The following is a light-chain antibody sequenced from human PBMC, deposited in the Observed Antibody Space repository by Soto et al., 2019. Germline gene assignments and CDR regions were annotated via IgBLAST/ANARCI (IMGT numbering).Light chain of an antibody. CDR3: QQYGSSPYP. Sequence: EIVLTQSPGTLSLSPGERATLSCMASQSVSSSYLAWYQQKPGQAPRLLIYGASSRATGIPDRFSGSGSGTDITLTISSLEPEDFAVYYCQQYGSSPYPFGQGTKLEIK. CDR2: GAS. J-gene: IGKJ2*01. CDR1: QSVSSSY. V-gene: IGKV3-20*01.